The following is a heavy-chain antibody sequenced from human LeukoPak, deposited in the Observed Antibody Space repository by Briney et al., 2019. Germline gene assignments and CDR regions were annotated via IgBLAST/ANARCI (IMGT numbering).Heavy chain of an antibody. CDR2: IVPIFGTA. J-gene: IGHJ6*03. CDR3: ARDPWRTVTPHYYYMDV. CDR1: GGTFISYA. D-gene: IGHD4-11*01. V-gene: IGHV1-69*01. Sequence: GSSVNVSCKASGGTFISYAISWVRQAPGQGREWMGGIVPIFGTANYAQKFQGRVTITADESTSTAYMELSSLRSEDTAVYYCARDPWRTVTPHYYYMDVWGKGTTVTVSS.